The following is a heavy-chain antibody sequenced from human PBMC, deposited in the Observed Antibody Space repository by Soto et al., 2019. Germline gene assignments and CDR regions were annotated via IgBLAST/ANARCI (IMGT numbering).Heavy chain of an antibody. J-gene: IGHJ6*02. CDR3: TRLTVTGDYSYYYGMDV. CDR2: VSSKGNSYAT. Sequence: EVRLVESGGGLVLPGGSLKLSCAASGFTFSGSAMHWVRQASGKGLEWLGRVSSKGNSYATSYAASVKGRFIISRDDSKNKAYLQMNSLKTEDTAVYYCTRLTVTGDYSYYYGMDVWGQGTTVTVSS. V-gene: IGHV3-73*01. CDR1: GFTFSGSA. D-gene: IGHD4-17*01.